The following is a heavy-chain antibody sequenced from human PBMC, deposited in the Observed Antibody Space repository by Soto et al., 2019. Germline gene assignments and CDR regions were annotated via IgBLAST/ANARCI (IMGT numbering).Heavy chain of an antibody. CDR1: GFSFSSYG. CDR3: ARDRLPYDFWSGYSDY. D-gene: IGHD3-3*01. CDR2: IWYDRSNK. Sequence: GGSLRLSCAASGFSFSSYGVHWVRQAPGKGLEWVAVIWYDRSNKYYADSVKGRFTISRDNAKNTLYLQMNSLRAEDTAVYYCARDRLPYDFWSGYSDYWGQGTLVTVSS. J-gene: IGHJ4*02. V-gene: IGHV3-33*01.